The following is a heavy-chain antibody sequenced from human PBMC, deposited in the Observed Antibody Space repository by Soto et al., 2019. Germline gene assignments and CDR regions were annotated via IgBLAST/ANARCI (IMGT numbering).Heavy chain of an antibody. V-gene: IGHV1-2*02. CDR2: ISPRSGGT. CDR1: GYTFIDYY. CDR3: ARPPGYISDWYYFDL. Sequence: ASVEVSCKASGYTFIDYYMHWVRQAPGQGFEWMGRISPRSGGTNYAQKFQGRVTMTWDTSLNTAYMELSSLISADTAVYYCARPPGYISDWYYFDLWGQGTLVTVSS. J-gene: IGHJ4*02. D-gene: IGHD3-9*01.